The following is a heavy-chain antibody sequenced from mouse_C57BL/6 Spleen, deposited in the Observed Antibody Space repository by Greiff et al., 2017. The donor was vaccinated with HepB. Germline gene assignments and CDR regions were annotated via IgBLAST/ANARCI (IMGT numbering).Heavy chain of an antibody. Sequence: QVQLKESGAELAKPGASVKLSCKASGYTFTSYWMHWVKQRPGQGLEWIGYINPSSGYTKYNQKFKDKATLTADKSSSTAYMQLSSLTYEDSAVYYCARSQIYYYGSSLYAMDYWGQGTSVTVSS. J-gene: IGHJ4*01. V-gene: IGHV1-7*01. CDR1: GYTFTSYW. CDR2: INPSSGYT. D-gene: IGHD1-1*01. CDR3: ARSQIYYYGSSLYAMDY.